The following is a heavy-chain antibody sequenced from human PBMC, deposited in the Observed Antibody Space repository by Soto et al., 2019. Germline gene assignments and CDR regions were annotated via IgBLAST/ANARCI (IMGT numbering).Heavy chain of an antibody. J-gene: IGHJ4*02. CDR1: GGSINNHY. V-gene: IGHV4-59*11. CDR2: VYYNGIT. D-gene: IGHD6-13*01. CDR3: TTSYGNAWYTY. Sequence: SETLSLTCTVSGGSINNHYWSWIRQPPGKGLEWLGYVYYNGITNYNPSLKSRVTMSADRSKNQFTLQLTSVTAEDTAVYYCTTSYGNAWYTYWGQGTQVTVSS.